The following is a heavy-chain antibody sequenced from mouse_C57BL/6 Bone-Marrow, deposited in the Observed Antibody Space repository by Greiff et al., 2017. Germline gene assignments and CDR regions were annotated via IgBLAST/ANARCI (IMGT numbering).Heavy chain of an antibody. CDR3: ARRGTTVVATYPWYIDV. J-gene: IGHJ1*03. V-gene: IGHV5-6*01. Sequence: EVQRVESGGDLVKPGGSLKLSCAASGFTFSSYGMSWVRQTPDKRLEWVATISSGGSYTYYPDSVKGRFTISRDNAKNTLYLQMSSLKSEDTAMYYCARRGTTVVATYPWYIDVWGTGTTVTVSS. D-gene: IGHD1-1*01. CDR1: GFTFSSYG. CDR2: ISSGGSYT.